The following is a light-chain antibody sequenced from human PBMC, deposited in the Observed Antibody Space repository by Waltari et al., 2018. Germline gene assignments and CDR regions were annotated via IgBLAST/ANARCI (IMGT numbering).Light chain of an antibody. Sequence: DIVLTQSPDSLALSRGEGPTISSRSSQSVLSSTNSNNYLAWYQQRPGQPPKLLFYWASTRVSGVPDRFDGSGSGTDFTLTISSLQAEDLAVYYCQQYYTTPCTFGQGTRLEIK. V-gene: IGKV4-1*01. J-gene: IGKJ2*02. CDR2: WAS. CDR3: QQYYTTPCT. CDR1: QSVLSSTNSNNY.